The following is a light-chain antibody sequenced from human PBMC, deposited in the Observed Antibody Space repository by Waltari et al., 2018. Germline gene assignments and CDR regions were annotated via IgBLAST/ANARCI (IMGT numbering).Light chain of an antibody. Sequence: DIQMSQSPSTLSASVGDRVTITCRASQRISTWLAWYQQKPGKAPKLLISRASTLESGGPSRFAGSGSVTEFTLTISSLQPDDFGTYYCQLYNSYVMYTFGQGTKLDIK. CDR2: RAS. CDR3: QLYNSYVMYT. CDR1: QRISTW. J-gene: IGKJ2*01. V-gene: IGKV1-5*03.